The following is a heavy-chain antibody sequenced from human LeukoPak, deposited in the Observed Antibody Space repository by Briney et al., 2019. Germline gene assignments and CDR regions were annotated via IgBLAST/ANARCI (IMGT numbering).Heavy chain of an antibody. J-gene: IGHJ6*03. Sequence: GGSLRLSCAASGFTFSSYEMNWVRQATGKGLEWVSYISSSGSTIYYADSVKGRFTISRDNAKNSLYLQMNSLRAEDTAVYYCARVWEYYDFWSGHRSSYYYMDVWGKGTTVTVSS. CDR2: ISSSGSTI. CDR3: ARVWEYYDFWSGHRSSYYYMDV. CDR1: GFTFSSYE. D-gene: IGHD3-3*01. V-gene: IGHV3-48*03.